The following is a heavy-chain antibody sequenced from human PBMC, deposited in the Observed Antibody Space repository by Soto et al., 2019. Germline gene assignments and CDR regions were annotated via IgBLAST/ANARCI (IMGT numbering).Heavy chain of an antibody. V-gene: IGHV4-39*01. CDR1: GGSISGSSYY. CDR2: IYYRGST. CDR3: MLGSGSKDFDY. D-gene: IGHD3-22*01. Sequence: QLQLQESGPGLVKPSETLSLTCTVSGGSISGSSYYWGWIRQPPGKGLEWIGNIYYRGSTYYNPCLKRRVTISVATTNNQSSLKRSSVTAADAALYYCMLGSGSKDFDYWGQGTLVTVSS. J-gene: IGHJ4*02.